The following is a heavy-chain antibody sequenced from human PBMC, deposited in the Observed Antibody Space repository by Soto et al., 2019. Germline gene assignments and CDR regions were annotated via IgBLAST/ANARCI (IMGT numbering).Heavy chain of an antibody. Sequence: ASVKVSCKASGYTFTSSGISWVRQATGQGVEWLGWISTDNGNTNYAQHLQGRVSLTTDTSTSTAYMDLRSLRSDDTAVYYCARDQGITTFGVYSMYYYGMDVWGQGTTVTSP. CDR1: GYTFTSSG. CDR2: ISTDNGNT. J-gene: IGHJ6*02. V-gene: IGHV1-18*01. D-gene: IGHD3-3*01. CDR3: ARDQGITTFGVYSMYYYGMDV.